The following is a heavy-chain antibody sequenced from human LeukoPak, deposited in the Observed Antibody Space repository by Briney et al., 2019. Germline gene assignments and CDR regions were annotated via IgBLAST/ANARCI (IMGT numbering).Heavy chain of an antibody. CDR1: GGSISGYY. CDR2: IYYSGST. CDR3: ARSGGYFNFDY. J-gene: IGHJ4*02. V-gene: IGHV4-59*12. Sequence: SETLSLTCTVSGGSISGYYWSWIRQPPGKGLEWIGFIYYSGSTNYNPSLKSRVTISVDTSKNQFSLKLSSVTAADTAVYYCARSGGYFNFDYWGQGTLVTVSS. D-gene: IGHD3-10*01.